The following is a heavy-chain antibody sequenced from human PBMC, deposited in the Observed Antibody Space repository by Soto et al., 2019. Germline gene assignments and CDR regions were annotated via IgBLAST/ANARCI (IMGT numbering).Heavy chain of an antibody. D-gene: IGHD5-18*01. CDR3: ASRRGYSYGYDYYYGMDV. CDR2: INAGNGNT. V-gene: IGHV1-3*01. CDR1: GYTFTSYA. Sequence: ASVKVSCKASGYTFTSYAMHWVRQAPGQRLEWMGWINAGNGNTKYSQKFQGRVTITRDTSASTAYMELSSLRSEDTAVYYCASRRGYSYGYDYYYGMDVWGQGTTVTVSS. J-gene: IGHJ6*02.